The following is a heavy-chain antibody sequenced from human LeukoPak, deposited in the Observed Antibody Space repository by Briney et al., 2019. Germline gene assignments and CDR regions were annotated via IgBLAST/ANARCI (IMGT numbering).Heavy chain of an antibody. V-gene: IGHV3-21*01. D-gene: IGHD5-12*01. Sequence: GGSLRLSCAASGFTFSSYSMNWVRQAPVKGLEWVSSISSSSSYIYYADSVKGRFTISRDNAKNSLYLQMNSLRAEDTAVYYCAREGATKGMDVWGQGTTVTVSS. CDR3: AREGATKGMDV. J-gene: IGHJ6*02. CDR2: ISSSSSYI. CDR1: GFTFSSYS.